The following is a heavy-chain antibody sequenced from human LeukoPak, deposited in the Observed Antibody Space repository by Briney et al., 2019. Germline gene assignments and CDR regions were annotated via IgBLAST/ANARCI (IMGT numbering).Heavy chain of an antibody. J-gene: IGHJ4*02. CDR3: AKGLRDFDF. V-gene: IGHV3-23*01. Sequence: TGGSLRLSCAASRFTFSSYAMSWDRQAPGKGLEWVSTISGSGDSTYYADSVKGRFTISRDNSKNTLYLQMNSLRAEDTAIYYCAKGLRDFDFWGQGTLVTVSS. CDR1: RFTFSSYA. CDR2: ISGSGDST. D-gene: IGHD3-3*01.